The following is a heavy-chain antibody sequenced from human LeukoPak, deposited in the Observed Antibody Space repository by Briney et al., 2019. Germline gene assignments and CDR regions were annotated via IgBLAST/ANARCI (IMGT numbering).Heavy chain of an antibody. CDR1: GFTFSSYS. J-gene: IGHJ5*02. Sequence: GSLRLSCAASGFTFSSYSMNWVRQPPGKGLEWIGSVYYSGSAYYNPSLKSRVIISVDTSKNQFSLKLSSVTAADTAVYYCARDPSGGDRLEDWFDPWGQGTLVTVSS. V-gene: IGHV4-39*07. CDR3: ARDPSGGDRLEDWFDP. CDR2: VYYSGSA.